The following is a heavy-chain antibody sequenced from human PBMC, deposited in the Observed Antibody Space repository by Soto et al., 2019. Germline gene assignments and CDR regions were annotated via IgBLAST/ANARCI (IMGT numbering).Heavy chain of an antibody. CDR1: GYTFTSYD. Sequence: QVQLVQSGAEVKKPGASVKVSCKASGYTFTSYDINWVRQATGQGLEWMGWMNPNSGNTGYAQKFQGRVTMTRNTSISTAYMELSSLRAEDTAVYNGARTHHSGDYASYFDLWRSSTLVTVSS. J-gene: IGHJ2*01. D-gene: IGHD4-17*01. V-gene: IGHV1-8*01. CDR2: MNPNSGNT. CDR3: ARTHHSGDYASYFDL.